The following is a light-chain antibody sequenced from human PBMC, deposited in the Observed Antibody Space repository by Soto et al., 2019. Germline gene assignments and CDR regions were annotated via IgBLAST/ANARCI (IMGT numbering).Light chain of an antibody. V-gene: IGKV1-33*01. CDR3: QLYDNLPRV. Sequence: DIQMTQSPCSLSASVGDRVTITCQASEDISNYLNWYQQKPGKAPKLLIYDASNLETGVPSRFSGSGSGTDFTFTISSLQPEDIAIYYCQLYDNLPRVFGQGTKLEIK. J-gene: IGKJ2*01. CDR1: EDISNY. CDR2: DAS.